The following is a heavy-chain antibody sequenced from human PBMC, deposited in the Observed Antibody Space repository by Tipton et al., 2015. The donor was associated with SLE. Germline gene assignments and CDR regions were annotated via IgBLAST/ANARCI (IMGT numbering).Heavy chain of an antibody. J-gene: IGHJ4*02. Sequence: SLRLSYAASGFTFDGHAMHWVRQAPGKGLEWIAGLTWGSTGFGHVGSVKGRFTISRDNAKNSLYLQMNSLRTEDTAFYYCARGGFYPGSGNQYYFDYWGRGTLVTVSS. CDR1: GFTFDGHA. CDR2: LTWGSTGF. D-gene: IGHD3-10*01. CDR3: ARGGFYPGSGNQYYFDY. V-gene: IGHV3-9*01.